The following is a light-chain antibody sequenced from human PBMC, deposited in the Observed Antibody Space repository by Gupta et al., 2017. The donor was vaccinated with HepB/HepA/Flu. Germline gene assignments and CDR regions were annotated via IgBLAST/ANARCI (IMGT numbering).Light chain of an antibody. CDR3: CAYVGIDSMVV. Sequence: QSALTHPASVSGSPGPSIPISCTGTSSDIGTYDLVPWYQQHTGKAPKLMIYEVTKRPSGVSNRFSGSKSGNRASLTISGLQAEDEADYYCCAYVGIDSMVVFGGGTKLTVL. CDR2: EVT. J-gene: IGLJ2*01. V-gene: IGLV2-23*02. CDR1: SSDIGTYDL.